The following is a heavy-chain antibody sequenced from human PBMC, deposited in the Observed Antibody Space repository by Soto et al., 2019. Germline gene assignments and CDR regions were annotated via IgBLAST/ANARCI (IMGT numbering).Heavy chain of an antibody. CDR3: ARDTSSEYYYYYYGMDV. Sequence: ASVKVPCKASGYTFTSYDINWVRQATGQGLEWMGWMNPNSGNTGYAQKFQGRVTMTRNTSISTAYMELSSLRSEDTAVYYCARDTSSEYYYYYYGMDVWGQGTTVTVSS. CDR1: GYTFTSYD. D-gene: IGHD5-18*01. V-gene: IGHV1-8*01. CDR2: MNPNSGNT. J-gene: IGHJ6*02.